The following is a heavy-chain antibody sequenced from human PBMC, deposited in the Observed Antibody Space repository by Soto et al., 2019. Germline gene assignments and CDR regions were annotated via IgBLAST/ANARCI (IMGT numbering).Heavy chain of an antibody. Sequence: ASVKVSCKASGYTFTSYGTSWVRQAPGQGLEWMGWISAYNGNTNYAQKLQGRVTMTTDTSTSTAYMELRSLRSDDTAVYYCARLYYGSGSYGAFDIWGQGPMVTVSS. CDR1: GYTFTSYG. D-gene: IGHD3-10*01. J-gene: IGHJ3*02. CDR2: ISAYNGNT. CDR3: ARLYYGSGSYGAFDI. V-gene: IGHV1-18*01.